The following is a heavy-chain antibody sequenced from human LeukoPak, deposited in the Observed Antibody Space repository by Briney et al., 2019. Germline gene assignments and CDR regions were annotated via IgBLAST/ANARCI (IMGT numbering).Heavy chain of an antibody. CDR3: ARDQLGGSDF. V-gene: IGHV4-38-2*02. CDR2: IYPTGST. CDR1: GYSISSGYY. J-gene: IGHJ4*02. Sequence: SETLSLTCTVSGYSISSGYYWGWIRQPPGKGLEWIGNIYPTGSTYYNPSLKSRVTISVDTSKNQFSLKVSSVSAADTAVYYCARDQLGGSDFWGQGTLVTVSS. D-gene: IGHD3-16*01.